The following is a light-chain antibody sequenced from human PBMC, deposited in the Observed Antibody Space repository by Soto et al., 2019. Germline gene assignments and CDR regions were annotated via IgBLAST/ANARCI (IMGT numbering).Light chain of an antibody. CDR1: QSVSSSY. CDR3: QQYNNWRT. J-gene: IGKJ1*01. CDR2: GAS. Sequence: PVERVTLSCRASQSVSSSYLTWYQQKPGQAPRLLIYGASTRATSIPARFSGSGSGTDFTLTISSLQSEDFAVYYCQQYNNWRTFGQGTKVDIK. V-gene: IGKV3D-7*01.